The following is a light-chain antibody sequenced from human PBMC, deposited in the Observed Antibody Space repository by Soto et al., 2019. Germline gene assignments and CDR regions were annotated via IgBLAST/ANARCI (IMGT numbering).Light chain of an antibody. CDR2: DVS. CDR1: SSDVGSYNY. J-gene: IGLJ1*01. V-gene: IGLV2-14*03. CDR3: ISYTTISTYV. Sequence: QSALTQPASVSGSPGQSIAISCTGTSSDVGSYNYVSWYQHHPGKAPKVMIYDVSSRPSGVSNRFSGSKSGNTASLTISGLKAEDEADYYCISYTTISTYVFGTGTKLTVL.